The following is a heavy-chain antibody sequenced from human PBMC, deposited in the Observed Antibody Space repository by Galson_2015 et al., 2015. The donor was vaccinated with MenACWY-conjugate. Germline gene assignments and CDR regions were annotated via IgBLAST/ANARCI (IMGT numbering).Heavy chain of an antibody. D-gene: IGHD1-1*01. CDR1: GFTFSSYS. Sequence: SLRLSCAACGFTFSSYSMNWVRQTPGKGLEWVSYIRSSRSTIYYADSVKGRFTISRDNANNSLYLQMNSLRAEDTAMYYCARDSTGNWNDFVYSYYGMDVWGQGTTVTVSS. J-gene: IGHJ6*02. CDR2: IRSSRSTI. CDR3: ARDSTGNWNDFVYSYYGMDV. V-gene: IGHV3-48*04.